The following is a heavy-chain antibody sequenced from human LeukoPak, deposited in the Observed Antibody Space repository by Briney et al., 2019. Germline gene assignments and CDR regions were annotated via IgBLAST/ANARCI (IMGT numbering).Heavy chain of an antibody. J-gene: IGHJ6*03. CDR2: IWYDGSNK. CDR1: GFTFSSYG. D-gene: IGHD3-9*01. Sequence: PGGSLRLSCAASGFTFSSYGMHWVRQAPGKGLEWVAVIWYDGSNKYYADSVKGRFTISRDNSKNTLYLQMNSLKTEDTGIYYCAYLRPNDYYYYYMDVWGKGTTVTVAS. V-gene: IGHV3-33*01. CDR3: AYLRPNDYYYYYMDV.